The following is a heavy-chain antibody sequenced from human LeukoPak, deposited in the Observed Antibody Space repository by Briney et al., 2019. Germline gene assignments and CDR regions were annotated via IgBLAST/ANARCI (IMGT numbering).Heavy chain of an antibody. CDR3: ARSKRGPDIVVVVAATGMDV. Sequence: PGGSLRLSCAASGFTFSSYSMNWVRQAPGKGLEWVSSISSSSSYIYYADSVKGRFTISRDNAKNSLYLQMNSLRAEDTAVYYCARSKRGPDIVVVVAATGMDVWGQGTTVTVSS. CDR1: GFTFSSYS. J-gene: IGHJ6*02. D-gene: IGHD2-15*01. CDR2: ISSSSSYI. V-gene: IGHV3-21*01.